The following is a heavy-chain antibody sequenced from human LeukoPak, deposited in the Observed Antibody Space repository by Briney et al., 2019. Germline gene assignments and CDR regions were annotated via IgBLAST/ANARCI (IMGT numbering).Heavy chain of an antibody. V-gene: IGHV4-4*02. D-gene: IGHD3-10*01. CDR3: ASMVRGVIIGTYFDY. CDR2: IYHSGST. CDR1: GGSISSSNW. J-gene: IGHJ4*02. Sequence: SETLSLTCAVSGGSISSSNWWSWVRQPPGKGLEWIGEIYHSGSTNYNPSLKSRVTISVDTSKNQFSLKLSSVTAADTAVYYCASMVRGVIIGTYFDYWGQGTLVTVSS.